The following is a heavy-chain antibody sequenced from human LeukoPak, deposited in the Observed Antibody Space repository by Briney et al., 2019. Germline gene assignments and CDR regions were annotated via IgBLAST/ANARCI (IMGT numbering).Heavy chain of an antibody. CDR3: ARGYSSSFKRYFDS. CDR2: INPKSGAT. D-gene: IGHD6-13*01. CDR1: GYTFTDYY. V-gene: IGHV1-2*02. J-gene: IGHJ4*02. Sequence: ASVKVSCKASGYTFTDYYVHWVRQAPGQGLEWMGWINPKSGATLYVQSFQGRVTMTRDTSISTAYMELSRLTSDDTAVYYCARGYSSSFKRYFDSWGQGTLVTVSS.